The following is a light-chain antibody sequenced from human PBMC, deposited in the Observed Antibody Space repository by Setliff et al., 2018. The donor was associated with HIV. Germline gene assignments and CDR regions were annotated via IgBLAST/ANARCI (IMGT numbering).Light chain of an antibody. CDR2: DVD. V-gene: IGLV2-14*03. CDR3: SSYTSSSTLV. CDR1: SSDVGRYNF. Sequence: QSALTQPASVSGSPGQSVTISCTGASSDVGRYNFVSWYQQHPVKAPKLMIYDVDNRPAGVSNRFSGSKSGNTASLAISGLQAEDEADYYCSSYTSSSTLVFGGGTKVTVL. J-gene: IGLJ3*02.